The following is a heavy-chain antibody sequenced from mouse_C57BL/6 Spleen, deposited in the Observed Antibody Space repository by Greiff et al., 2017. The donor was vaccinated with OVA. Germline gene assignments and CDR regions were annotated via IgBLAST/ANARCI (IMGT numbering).Heavy chain of an antibody. CDR3: ARVLRRGAMDY. CDR1: GYTFTDYY. V-gene: IGHV1-26*01. CDR2: INPNNGGT. Sequence: VQLQQPGAELVKPGASVKISCKASGYTFTDYYMNWVKQSHGKSLEWIGDINPNNGGTSYNQKFKGKATLTVDKSSSTAYMELRSLTSEDSAVYYCARVLRRGAMDYWGQGTSVTVSS. D-gene: IGHD1-1*01. J-gene: IGHJ4*01.